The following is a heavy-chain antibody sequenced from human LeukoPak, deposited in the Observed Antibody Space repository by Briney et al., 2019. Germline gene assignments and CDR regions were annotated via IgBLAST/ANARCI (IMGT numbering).Heavy chain of an antibody. D-gene: IGHD3-10*02. J-gene: IGHJ4*02. V-gene: IGHV3-23*01. Sequence: GGSLRLSCAASGFTLSSYDMTWVRQAPGKGLEWVSGISGSGGSTYYADSVKGRFTISRDNSKNTLYLQMNSLRAEDTAVYYCAKPLSSGSYYNFGFDYWGQGTLVTVSS. CDR1: GFTLSSYD. CDR3: AKPLSSGSYYNFGFDY. CDR2: ISGSGGST.